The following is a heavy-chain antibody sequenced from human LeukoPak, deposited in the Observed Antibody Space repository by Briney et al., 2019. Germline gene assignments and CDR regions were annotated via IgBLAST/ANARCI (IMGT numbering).Heavy chain of an antibody. CDR1: GFTFSSYA. CDR2: ISGSGGST. D-gene: IGHD3-3*01. Sequence: GGSLRLSCAASGFTFSSYAMSWVRQAPGKGLEWVSAISGSGGSTYYADSVEGRFTISRDNSKNTLYLQMNSLRAEDTAVYYCAKDPLELQLPQGFDYWGQGTLVTVSS. J-gene: IGHJ4*02. V-gene: IGHV3-23*01. CDR3: AKDPLELQLPQGFDY.